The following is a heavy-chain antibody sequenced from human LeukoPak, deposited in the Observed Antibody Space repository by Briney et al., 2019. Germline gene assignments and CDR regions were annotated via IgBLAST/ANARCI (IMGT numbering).Heavy chain of an antibody. CDR1: GFTVSNNY. CDR3: ARELTGYSNRYFDY. D-gene: IGHD3-9*01. CDR2: IYSGGHT. J-gene: IGHJ4*02. Sequence: PGGSLRLSCAASGFTVSNNYMNWVRHAPGKGLEWVSVIYSGGHTYYADSVKGRFTISRDNSKNTLYLQMNSLRAEDTAVYYCARELTGYSNRYFDYWGQGTLVTVSS. V-gene: IGHV3-53*01.